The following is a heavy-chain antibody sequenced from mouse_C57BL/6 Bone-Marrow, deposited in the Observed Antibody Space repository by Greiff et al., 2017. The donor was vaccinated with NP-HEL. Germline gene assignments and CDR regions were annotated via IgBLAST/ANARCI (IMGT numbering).Heavy chain of an antibody. CDR3: ARSRGGLRRTLYYAMDY. CDR2: IHPNSGST. D-gene: IGHD2-4*01. Sequence: QVQLQQPGAELVKPGASVKLSCKASGYTFTSYWMHWVKQRPGQGLEWIGMIHPNSGSTNYNEKFKSKATLTVDNSSSPPYLQLSSLTSEESAVYYCARSRGGLRRTLYYAMDYWGQGTSVTVSS. CDR1: GYTFTSYW. V-gene: IGHV1-64*01. J-gene: IGHJ4*01.